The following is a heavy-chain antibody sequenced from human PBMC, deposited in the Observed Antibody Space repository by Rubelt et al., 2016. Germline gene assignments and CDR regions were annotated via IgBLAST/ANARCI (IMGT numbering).Heavy chain of an antibody. D-gene: IGHD3-3*01. CDR3: ARAIYDFWSGYLANY. CDR2: FSGSGGYT. Sequence: EWVSIFSGSGGYTYYADSVRGRFTVSRDNSKDTLSLQMNSLRAEDTAVYYCARAIYDFWSGYLANYWGQGTLVTVSS. V-gene: IGHV3-23*01. J-gene: IGHJ4*02.